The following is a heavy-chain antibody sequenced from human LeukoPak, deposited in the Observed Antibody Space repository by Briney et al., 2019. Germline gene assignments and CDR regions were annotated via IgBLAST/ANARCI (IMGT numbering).Heavy chain of an antibody. J-gene: IGHJ4*02. V-gene: IGHV3-23*01. CDR2: ICANGNT. Sequence: QPGGSLRLSCAASGLTFRNYAMSWVRQAPGKGLEWVSVICANGNTYYADAVKGRFTISRDNSKDTLYLQMDSLRAEDTAVYYCAKGSGSSCYSPCDYWGQGILVTVSS. CDR3: AKGSGSSCYSPCDY. D-gene: IGHD2-15*01. CDR1: GLTFRNYA.